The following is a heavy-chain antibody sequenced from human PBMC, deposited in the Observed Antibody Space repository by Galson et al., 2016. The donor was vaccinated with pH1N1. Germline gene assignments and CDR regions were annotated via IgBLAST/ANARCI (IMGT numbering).Heavy chain of an antibody. D-gene: IGHD3-16*01. V-gene: IGHV1-46*01. Sequence: SVKVSCKASAYIFTFYYYFHWVRQAPGQGLEWLGIIDPGSGGTNYNQKFQGRVTMTRDTSTNTVYVELSTLISEDTAMYYCVGIKGGALDIWGQGTKVIVSS. CDR2: IDPGSGGT. J-gene: IGHJ3*02. CDR3: VGIKGGALDI. CDR1: AYIFTFYYY.